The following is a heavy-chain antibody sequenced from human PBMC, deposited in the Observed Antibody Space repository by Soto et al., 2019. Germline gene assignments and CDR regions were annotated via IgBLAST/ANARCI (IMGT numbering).Heavy chain of an antibody. CDR3: ARGYCSSTSCPPGRYNWFDP. D-gene: IGHD2-2*01. J-gene: IGHJ5*02. V-gene: IGHV1-69*02. CDR1: GGTFSSYT. CDR2: IIPILGIA. Sequence: QVQLVQSGAEVKKPGSSVKVSCKASGGTFSSYTISWVRQAPGQGLEWMGRIIPILGIANYAQKFQGRVTITVDKSTSTAYMELSSLRSEDTAVYYCARGYCSSTSCPPGRYNWFDPWGQGTLVTVSS.